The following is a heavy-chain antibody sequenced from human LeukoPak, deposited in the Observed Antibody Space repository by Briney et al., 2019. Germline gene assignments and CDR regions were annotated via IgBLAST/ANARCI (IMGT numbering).Heavy chain of an antibody. V-gene: IGHV1-3*01. D-gene: IGHD3-3*01. J-gene: IGHJ6*02. CDR1: GHTFTSYA. Sequence: ASVKVSCKASGHTFTSYAMHWVRQAPGQRLEWMGWINAGNGNTKYSQKLQGRVTMTTDTSTSTAYMELRSLRSDDTAVYYCARDETGVLRFLEWFNANYYYYGMDVWGQGTTVTVSS. CDR3: ARDETGVLRFLEWFNANYYYYGMDV. CDR2: INAGNGNT.